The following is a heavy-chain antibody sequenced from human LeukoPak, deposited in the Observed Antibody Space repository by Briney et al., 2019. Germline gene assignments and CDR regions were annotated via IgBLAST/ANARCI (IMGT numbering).Heavy chain of an antibody. CDR3: ARGQRWLQRLGDY. J-gene: IGHJ4*02. V-gene: IGHV4-34*01. D-gene: IGHD5-24*01. CDR2: INHSGST. CDR1: GGSLSGYY. Sequence: SETLSLTCTVYGGSLSGYYWSWIRQPPGKGLEWIGEINHSGSTNYNPSLKSRVTISVDTSKNQFSLKLSSVTAADTAVYYCARGQRWLQRLGDYWGQGTLVTVSS.